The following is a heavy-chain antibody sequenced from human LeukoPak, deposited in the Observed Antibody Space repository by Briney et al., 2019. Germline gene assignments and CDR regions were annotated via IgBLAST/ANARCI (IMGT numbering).Heavy chain of an antibody. V-gene: IGHV3-21*01. CDR3: AREDSYGRFDY. J-gene: IGHJ4*02. Sequence: GGSLRLSCAASGFAFSSYSMNWVRQAPGKGLEWVSSISSSSSYIYYADSVKGQFTISRDNAKNSLYLQMNSLRAEDTAVYYCAREDSYGRFDYWGQGTLVTVSS. CDR1: GFAFSSYS. CDR2: ISSSSSYI. D-gene: IGHD5-18*01.